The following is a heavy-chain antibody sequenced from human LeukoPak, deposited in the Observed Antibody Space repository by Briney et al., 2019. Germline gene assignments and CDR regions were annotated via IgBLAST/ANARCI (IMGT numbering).Heavy chain of an antibody. D-gene: IGHD2-21*02. CDR2: IKSKTYGGTA. CDR1: GFSFSDAW. J-gene: IGHJ4*02. V-gene: IGHV3-15*07. Sequence: GGSLRLSCAASGFSFSDAWMNWVRQAPGKGLEWVGRIKSKTYGGTADYAAPVKGRFTNSRDDSKNTLYLQMNSLKTEDTAVFYCTTDRDALRYWGQGTLVTVSS. CDR3: TTDRDALRY.